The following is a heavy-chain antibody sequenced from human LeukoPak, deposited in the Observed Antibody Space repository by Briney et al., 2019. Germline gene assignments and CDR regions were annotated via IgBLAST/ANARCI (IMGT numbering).Heavy chain of an antibody. Sequence: ASVKVSCKASGGTFSSYAISWVRQAPGQGLEWMGGIIPNSGGTNYAQKFQGRVTMTRDTSISTAYMELSRLRSDDTAVYYCARVLRRAAAGTYQLDYWGQGTLVTVSS. CDR3: ARVLRRAAAGTYQLDY. J-gene: IGHJ4*02. D-gene: IGHD6-13*01. CDR2: IIPNSGGT. CDR1: GGTFSSYA. V-gene: IGHV1-2*02.